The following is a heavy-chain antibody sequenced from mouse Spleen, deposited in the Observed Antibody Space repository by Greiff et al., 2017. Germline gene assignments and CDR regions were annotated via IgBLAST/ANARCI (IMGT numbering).Heavy chain of an antibody. V-gene: IGHV1-81*01. Sequence: VQVVESGAELARPGASVKLSCKASGYTFTSYGISWVKQRTGQGLEWIGEIYPRSGNTYYNEKFKGKATLTADKSSSTAYMELRSLTSEDSAVYFCASSGFSYDYVGNYAMDYWGQGTSVTVSS. CDR1: GYTFTSYG. CDR3: ASSGFSYDYVGNYAMDY. CDR2: IYPRSGNT. J-gene: IGHJ4*01. D-gene: IGHD2-4*01.